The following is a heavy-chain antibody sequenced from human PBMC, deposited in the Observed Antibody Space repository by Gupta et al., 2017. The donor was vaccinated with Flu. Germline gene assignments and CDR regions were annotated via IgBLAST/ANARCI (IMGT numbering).Heavy chain of an antibody. CDR1: GGSFSGYY. Sequence: QVQLQQWGAGLLKPSEILSLTCDVYGGSFSGYYWSWIRQPPGKGLEWIGEINHSGSTNYNPSLKSRVTISVDTSNYQFSLKLSSVTAADTAXYXCARGPXGWYPNYYYGMDVWGQGTTVTVSS. V-gene: IGHV4-34*01. J-gene: IGHJ6*02. CDR3: ARGPXGWYPNYYYGMDV. D-gene: IGHD6-19*01. CDR2: INHSGST.